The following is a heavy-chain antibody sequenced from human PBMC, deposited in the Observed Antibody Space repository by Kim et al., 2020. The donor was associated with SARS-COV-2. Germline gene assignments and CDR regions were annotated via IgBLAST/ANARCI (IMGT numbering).Heavy chain of an antibody. CDR3: ARAPPYSSSSKSDY. V-gene: IGHV1-2*02. CDR1: GYTFTGYY. Sequence: ASVKVSCKASGYTFTGYYMHWVRQAPGQGLEWMGWINPNSGGTNYAQKFQGRVTMTRDTSISTAYMELSRLRSDDTAVYYCARAPPYSSSSKSDYWGQGTLVTVSS. CDR2: INPNSGGT. D-gene: IGHD6-6*01. J-gene: IGHJ4*02.